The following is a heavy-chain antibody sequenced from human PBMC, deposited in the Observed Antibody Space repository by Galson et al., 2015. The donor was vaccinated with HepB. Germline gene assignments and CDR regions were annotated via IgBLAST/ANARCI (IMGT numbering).Heavy chain of an antibody. CDR2: ISGSGGST. D-gene: IGHD6-19*01. V-gene: IGHV3-23*01. J-gene: IGHJ3*02. Sequence: SLRLSCAASGFTFSSYAMSWVRQAPGKGLEWVSAISGSGGSTYYADSVKGRFTISRDNSKNTLYLQMNSLRAEDTAVYYCARWGSGWFNPTPRMGAFDIWGQGTMVTVSS. CDR1: GFTFSSYA. CDR3: ARWGSGWFNPTPRMGAFDI.